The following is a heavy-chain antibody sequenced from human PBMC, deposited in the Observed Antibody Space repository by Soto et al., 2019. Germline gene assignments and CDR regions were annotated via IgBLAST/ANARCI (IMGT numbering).Heavy chain of an antibody. Sequence: QLQGLGPGLVKPSETLSLTCTISGDSITSSTYYWAWVRQPPGKGLEWIGCIYYSGSSYYNPSLKSRVTMSADTSIDQFSLSLSSGTAADTALYFCASSNSWQDDFDHWDQGTLVTVSS. D-gene: IGHD6-13*01. CDR2: IYYSGSS. V-gene: IGHV4-39*01. CDR1: GDSITSSTYY. J-gene: IGHJ4*02. CDR3: ASSNSWQDDFDH.